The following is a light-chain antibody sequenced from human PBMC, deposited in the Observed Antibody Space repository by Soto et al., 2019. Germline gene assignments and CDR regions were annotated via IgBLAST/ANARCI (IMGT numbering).Light chain of an antibody. Sequence: QSVLTKPASVSGSPGQSITISCTGTTIDVGSYSLVSWYQHHPGKAPQLMIYEASKRPSGVSNRFSGSKSGNTASLTISGLQAEDEADYYCYSYGGSYYVFGTGTKVTVL. CDR2: EAS. V-gene: IGLV2-23*01. J-gene: IGLJ1*01. CDR1: TIDVGSYSL. CDR3: YSYGGSYYV.